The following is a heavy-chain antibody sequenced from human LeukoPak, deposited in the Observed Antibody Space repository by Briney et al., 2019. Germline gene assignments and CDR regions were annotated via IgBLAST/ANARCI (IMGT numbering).Heavy chain of an antibody. Sequence: ASLKVSCKASGYTFTRYYIHWVRQTPGHGLEWMGIINANSGSTTNAQRFQGRVTMTRDTSTSTVYMERSSLRSEDTAVYYCARDDGGGTYYFDYWGQGTLVTVSS. J-gene: IGHJ4*02. CDR2: INANSGST. V-gene: IGHV1-46*01. CDR1: GYTFTRYY. D-gene: IGHD1/OR15-1a*01. CDR3: ARDDGGGTYYFDY.